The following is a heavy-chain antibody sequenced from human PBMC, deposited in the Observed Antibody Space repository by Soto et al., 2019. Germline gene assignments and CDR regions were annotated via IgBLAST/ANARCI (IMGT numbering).Heavy chain of an antibody. V-gene: IGHV3-23*01. CDR2: IGGDGGSP. D-gene: IGHD3-3*02. CDR3: AKDAVSRNGLYDPFDI. Sequence: PGGSLRLSCAASGFTFSNYAMSWVRQAPGKGLEWVSVIGGDGGSPYYADSVKGRFSVSRDNSKNTLYLQLDSLRAEDTAVYYCAKDAVSRNGLYDPFDIWGQGTMVTVSS. J-gene: IGHJ3*02. CDR1: GFTFSNYA.